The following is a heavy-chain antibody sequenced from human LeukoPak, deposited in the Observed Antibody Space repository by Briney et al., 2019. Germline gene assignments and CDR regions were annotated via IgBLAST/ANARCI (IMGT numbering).Heavy chain of an antibody. Sequence: SETLSLTCAVYGGSFSGYYWRWIRQPPGKGLEWIGEINHSGSTNYNQSLKSRVTISVATSKNQFSLKLSTVTAADRAVYYCAREKYYYGSGSYYPYWGQGTLVTVSS. D-gene: IGHD3-10*01. CDR2: INHSGST. CDR3: AREKYYYGSGSYYPY. J-gene: IGHJ4*02. V-gene: IGHV4-34*01. CDR1: GGSFSGYY.